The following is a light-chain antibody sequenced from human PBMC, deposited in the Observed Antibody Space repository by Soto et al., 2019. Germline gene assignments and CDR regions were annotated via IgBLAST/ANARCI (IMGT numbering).Light chain of an antibody. J-gene: IGLJ1*01. CDR1: SNDIGTYEY. V-gene: IGLV2-14*01. Sequence: QSVLTXPASVSGSPGQSITISCTGSSNDIGTYEYVSWHQHHPGRAPKLIIFGVNDRPSGISDRFSGSKSGNTASLTIFGLQLEDEAVYYCSSYTTGSTLPWVFGTGTKVTVL. CDR3: SSYTTGSTLPWV. CDR2: GVN.